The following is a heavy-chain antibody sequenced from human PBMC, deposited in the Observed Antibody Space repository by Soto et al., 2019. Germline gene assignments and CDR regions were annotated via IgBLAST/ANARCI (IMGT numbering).Heavy chain of an antibody. CDR1: GIIFSTYA. J-gene: IGHJ5*02. CDR3: ARDLRYFCGGSCYSDGFDP. D-gene: IGHD2-15*01. V-gene: IGHV3-48*01. Sequence: GGSLRLSCAASGIIFSTYAMNWVRQAPGKGLEWVSYISSGSSTIYYAESVKGRFTISRDNAKKSLFLQMNSLRAEDTAVYYCARDLRYFCGGSCYSDGFDPCGQGTLVTVSS. CDR2: ISSGSSTI.